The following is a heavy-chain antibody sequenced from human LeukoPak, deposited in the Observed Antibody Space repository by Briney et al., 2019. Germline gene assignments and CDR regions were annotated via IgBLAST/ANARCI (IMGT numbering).Heavy chain of an antibody. V-gene: IGHV3-74*01. CDR1: GFTFSRYW. J-gene: IGHJ4*02. Sequence: PGGSLSLSCAASGFTFSRYWMHWVRQAPGKGLGWVSRLNSDGSITTYADSVRGRVTISRDNAKNTLYLQMNNLRAEDTAVYYCARVTDSSSWPHFDYWGQGTLVTVSS. CDR3: ARVTDSSSWPHFDY. D-gene: IGHD6-13*01. CDR2: LNSDGSIT.